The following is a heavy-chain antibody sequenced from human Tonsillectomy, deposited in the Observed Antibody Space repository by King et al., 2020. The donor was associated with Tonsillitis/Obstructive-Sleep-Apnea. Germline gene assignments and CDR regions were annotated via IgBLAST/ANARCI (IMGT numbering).Heavy chain of an antibody. Sequence: QLVQSGAEVKKPGASVKVSCKASGYTFSSCYMHWVRQAPGQGLEWMGIINPSGGSTSYAQTFQGRVTMTRDTSTSTVYMELSSLRSEDTAVYYCASEMTTVTKGWFDPWGQRTLVTVSS. D-gene: IGHD4-17*01. V-gene: IGHV1-46*01. CDR1: GYTFSSCY. J-gene: IGHJ5*02. CDR3: ASEMTTVTKGWFDP. CDR2: INPSGGST.